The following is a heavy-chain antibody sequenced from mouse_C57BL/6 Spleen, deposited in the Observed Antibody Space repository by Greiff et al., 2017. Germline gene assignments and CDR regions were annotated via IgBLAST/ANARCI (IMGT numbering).Heavy chain of an antibody. CDR3: TISYDYDERYYAMDY. V-gene: IGHV1-15*01. Sequence: VQLQQSGAELVRPGASVTLSCKASGYTFTDYEMHWVKQTPVHGLEWIGAIDPETGGTAYNQKFKGKALLTADKSSSTAYMELRSLTSEDSAVYYCTISYDYDERYYAMDYWGQGTSVTVSS. J-gene: IGHJ4*01. CDR1: GYTFTDYE. D-gene: IGHD2-4*01. CDR2: IDPETGGT.